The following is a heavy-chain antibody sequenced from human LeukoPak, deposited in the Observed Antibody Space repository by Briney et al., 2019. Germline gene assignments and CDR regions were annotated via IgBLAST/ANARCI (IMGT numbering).Heavy chain of an antibody. V-gene: IGHV4-39*02. CDR2: IYYSGST. CDR1: GGSISSSSYY. CDR3: ARDGALVGELLLDY. D-gene: IGHD1-26*01. J-gene: IGHJ4*02. Sequence: PSETLSLTCAVSGGSISSSSYYWGWIRQPPGKGLEWIGSIYYSGSTYYNPSLKSRVTISVDTSKNQFSLKLSSVTAADTAVYYCARDGALVGELLLDYWGQGTLVTVSS.